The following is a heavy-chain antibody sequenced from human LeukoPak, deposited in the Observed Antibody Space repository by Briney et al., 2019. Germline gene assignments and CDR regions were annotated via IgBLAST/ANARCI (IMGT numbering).Heavy chain of an antibody. CDR1: GGSISSSSYY. Sequence: SETLSLTCTVSGGSISSSSYYWGWIRQPPGKGLEWIGSIYYSGSTYYNPSLKSRVTISVDTSKNQFSLKLSPVTAADTAVYYCARVVVPAAMDYWGQGTLVTVSS. J-gene: IGHJ4*02. CDR3: ARVVVPAAMDY. CDR2: IYYSGST. D-gene: IGHD2-2*01. V-gene: IGHV4-39*07.